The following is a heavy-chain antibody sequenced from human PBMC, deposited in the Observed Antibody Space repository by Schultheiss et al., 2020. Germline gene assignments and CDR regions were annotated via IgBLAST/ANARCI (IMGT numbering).Heavy chain of an antibody. V-gene: IGHV1-3*01. D-gene: IGHD1-26*01. Sequence: ASVKVSCKASGYTFTSYAMHWVRQAPGQRLEWMGWINAGNGNTKYSQKFQGRVTITRDTSASTVYMELSSLRSEDTAVYYCARSRYIVGATTWDYWGQGTRVTVSS. CDR1: GYTFTSYA. CDR3: ARSRYIVGATTWDY. J-gene: IGHJ4*02. CDR2: INAGNGNT.